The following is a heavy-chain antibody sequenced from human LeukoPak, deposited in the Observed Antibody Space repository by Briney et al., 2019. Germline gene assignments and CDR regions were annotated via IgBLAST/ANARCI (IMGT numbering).Heavy chain of an antibody. CDR1: GFTFSSYW. CDR2: INSDGSST. Sequence: GGSLRLSCAASGFTFSSYWMHWVRHAPGKGLVWVSRINSDGSSTSYAASVKARFTISRDTAKNTLYLQMNSLRAEDTAVYYCARRVVVPAAPYYFDYWGQGTLVTVSS. D-gene: IGHD2-2*01. J-gene: IGHJ4*02. CDR3: ARRVVVPAAPYYFDY. V-gene: IGHV3-74*01.